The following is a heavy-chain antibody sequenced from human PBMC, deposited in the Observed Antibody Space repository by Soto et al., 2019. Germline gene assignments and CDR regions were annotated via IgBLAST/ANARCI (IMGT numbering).Heavy chain of an antibody. V-gene: IGHV3-23*04. CDR3: AKDPYYDSSGYLSPMPYYFDY. CDR2: ISSSGGST. J-gene: IGHJ4*02. CDR1: GFTFSSYS. D-gene: IGHD3-22*01. Sequence: EVQLVESGGGLVKPGGSLRLSCAASGFTFSSYSMNWVRQAPGKGLEWVSSISSSGGSTHYADSVKGRFTISRDNSKNTLFLQMTSLRAEDTAVYYCAKDPYYDSSGYLSPMPYYFDYWGQGTLVTVSS.